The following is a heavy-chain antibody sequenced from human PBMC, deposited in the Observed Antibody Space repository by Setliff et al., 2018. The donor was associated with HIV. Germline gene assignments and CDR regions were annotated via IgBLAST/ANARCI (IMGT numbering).Heavy chain of an antibody. CDR3: VRGVQSPPHYSYYYMDV. CDR2: IVPILGVA. J-gene: IGHJ6*03. Sequence: ASVKVSCKASRSTFNSHTINWVRQAPGQGLDWMGRIVPILGVANYAQRFQGKVTITADKSTSTAYMELTSLRFDDTAMYYCVRGVQSPPHYSYYYMDVWGEGTMVTVSS. V-gene: IGHV1-69*02. D-gene: IGHD3-3*01. CDR1: RSTFNSHT.